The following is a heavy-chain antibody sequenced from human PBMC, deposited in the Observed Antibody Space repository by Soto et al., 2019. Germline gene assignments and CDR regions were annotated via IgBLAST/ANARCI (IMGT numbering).Heavy chain of an antibody. Sequence: QVQLVQSGAEVKKPVSSVKVSCKASGGTFSSYAISWVRQAPGQGLEWMGGIIPIFGTANYAQKFQGRVTITADESTSTAYMELSSLRSEYTVVYYCARDTQDGGSRNGMDVGGEGTTVTVSS. CDR1: GGTFSSYA. CDR3: ARDTQDGGSRNGMDV. D-gene: IGHD5-18*01. V-gene: IGHV1-69*01. CDR2: IIPIFGTA. J-gene: IGHJ6*04.